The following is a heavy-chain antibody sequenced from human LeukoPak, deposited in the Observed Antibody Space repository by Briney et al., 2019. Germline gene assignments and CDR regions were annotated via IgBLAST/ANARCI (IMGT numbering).Heavy chain of an antibody. J-gene: IGHJ4*02. Sequence: GGSLRLSCAASGFTFSSYSMNWVRQAPGKGLEWVSSISSSSSYIYYADSVKGRFTISRDNAKNSLYLQMNSLRAEDTAVYYCARGVIAAAGREAFDYWGQGTLVTVSS. D-gene: IGHD6-13*01. CDR1: GFTFSSYS. CDR2: ISSSSSYI. CDR3: ARGVIAAAGREAFDY. V-gene: IGHV3-21*01.